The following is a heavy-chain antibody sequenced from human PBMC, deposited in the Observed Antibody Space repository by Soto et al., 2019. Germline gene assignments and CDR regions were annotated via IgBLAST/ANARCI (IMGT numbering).Heavy chain of an antibody. V-gene: IGHV4-39*01. Sequence: PSETLSLTCTVSGGSISSSSYYWGWIRQPPGKGLEWIGSIYYSGSTYYNPSLKSRVTISVDTSKNQFSLKLSSVTAADTAVYYCSRQTIGYCSGGICYGNYFDYWGQGTLVTVS. J-gene: IGHJ4*02. CDR3: SRQTIGYCSGGICYGNYFDY. CDR1: GGSISSSSYY. D-gene: IGHD2-15*01. CDR2: IYYSGST.